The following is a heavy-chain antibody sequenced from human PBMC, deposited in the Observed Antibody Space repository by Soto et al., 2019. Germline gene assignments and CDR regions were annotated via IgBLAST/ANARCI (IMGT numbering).Heavy chain of an antibody. CDR1: GFTFSTFD. Sequence: ESGGGLVQPGGSLRLSCAGSGFTFSTFDIHWVRQAPGKVLEWVSGIGTLSDTFYAASVQGRFTISRQNAKNSVYLQMNSLRAGDTAFYYCARGRSFSFDSTPPPMFDPWGQGTLVTVSS. V-gene: IGHV3-13*01. CDR3: ARGRSFSFDSTPPPMFDP. D-gene: IGHD3-3*02. CDR2: IGTLSDT. J-gene: IGHJ5*02.